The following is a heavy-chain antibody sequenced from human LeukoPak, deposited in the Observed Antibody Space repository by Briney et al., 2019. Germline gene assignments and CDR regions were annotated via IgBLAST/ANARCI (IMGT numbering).Heavy chain of an antibody. J-gene: IGHJ4*02. CDR1: GFTFSSYE. D-gene: IGHD2-2*01. V-gene: IGHV3-48*03. CDR2: ISGGGDTI. CDR3: ARPSSYRDQLLFRFDY. Sequence: PGGSLRLSCAASGFTFSSYEMNWVRQAPGKGLEWVSYISGGGDTIYYADSVKGRFTISRDNAKNSLYLQMNSLRAEDTAVYYCARPSSYRDQLLFRFDYWGQGTLVTVSS.